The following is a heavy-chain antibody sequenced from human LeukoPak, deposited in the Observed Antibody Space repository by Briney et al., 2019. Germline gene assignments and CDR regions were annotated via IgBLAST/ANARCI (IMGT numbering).Heavy chain of an antibody. CDR2: IKYDGSEN. V-gene: IGHV3-7*01. CDR1: GFTFIDSW. CDR3: AKYHYGSGTSLGY. J-gene: IGHJ4*02. Sequence: QPGGSLRLSCAASGFTFIDSWMTWVRQAPGKGLEWAANIKYDGSENYYVDSVKGRFTISRDNAKKSVSLQMNSLRAEDTAVYYCAKYHYGSGTSLGYWGQGTLVTVSS. D-gene: IGHD3-10*01.